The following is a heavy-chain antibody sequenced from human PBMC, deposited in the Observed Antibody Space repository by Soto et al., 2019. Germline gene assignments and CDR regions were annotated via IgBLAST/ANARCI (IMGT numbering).Heavy chain of an antibody. D-gene: IGHD5-12*01. J-gene: IGHJ4*02. CDR3: ARGQEGVVATH. V-gene: IGHV4-34*01. CDR2: VKDGGHT. CDR1: GGSLSGYY. Sequence: QVQLQQWGAGLLKPSETLSLNCAVTGGSLSGYYWSWIRQPPGKGLEWIGEVKDGGHTNYSPSLRGLVTISSDTSNNQFSHRLNSVTAADTGVYYCARGQEGVVATHWDQGSLVTVSS.